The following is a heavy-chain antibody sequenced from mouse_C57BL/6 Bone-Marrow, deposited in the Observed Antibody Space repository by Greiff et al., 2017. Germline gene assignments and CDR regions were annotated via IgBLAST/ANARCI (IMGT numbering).Heavy chain of an antibody. J-gene: IGHJ1*03. CDR1: GYTFTSYW. V-gene: IGHV1-59*01. CDR2: IDPSDSYT. D-gene: IGHD3-1*01. CDR3: ARSGV. Sequence: QVQLQQPGAELVRPGTSVKLSCKASGYTFTSYWMHWVKQRPGQGLEWIGVIDPSDSYTNYNQKFKGKATLTVDTSSRTAYMQLSSLTSEDSAVYYCARSGVWGTGTTVTVSS.